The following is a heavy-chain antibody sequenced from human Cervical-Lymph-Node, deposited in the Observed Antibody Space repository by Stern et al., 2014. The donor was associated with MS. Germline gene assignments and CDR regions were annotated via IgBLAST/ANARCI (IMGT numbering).Heavy chain of an antibody. Sequence: QVQLQESGPGLVKPSETLSLTCTVSGGSVSSGHYYWCWIRQPPGKGLELIGYVYYSGSTNYNPSLKSRVTISVDTSKNQFSLKLRSVTAADAAVYYCASGRPYYDILTGYYLDSWGQGTLVTVSS. D-gene: IGHD3-9*01. V-gene: IGHV4-61*01. J-gene: IGHJ4*02. CDR3: ASGRPYYDILTGYYLDS. CDR1: GGSVSSGHYY. CDR2: VYYSGST.